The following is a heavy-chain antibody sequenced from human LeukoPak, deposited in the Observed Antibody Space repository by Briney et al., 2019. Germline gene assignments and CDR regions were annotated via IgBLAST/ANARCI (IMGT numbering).Heavy chain of an antibody. V-gene: IGHV3-23*01. J-gene: IGHJ6*03. CDR3: AKFRLHCSSTSCYFYYYYYYMDV. CDR2: ISGSGGST. CDR1: GFTFSSYA. Sequence: GGSLRLSCAASGFTFSSYAMSWVRQAPGKGLEWVSAISGSGGSTYYADSVKGRFTISRDNSKNTLYLQMNSLRAEDTAVYYCAKFRLHCSSTSCYFYYYYYYMDVWGKGTTVTVSS. D-gene: IGHD2-2*01.